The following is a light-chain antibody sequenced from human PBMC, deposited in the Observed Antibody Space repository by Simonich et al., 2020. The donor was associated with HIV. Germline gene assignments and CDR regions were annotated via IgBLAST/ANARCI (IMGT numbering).Light chain of an antibody. CDR1: QSVSSN. J-gene: IGKJ2*01. CDR2: GAS. V-gene: IGKV3-15*01. Sequence: EIVMTQSPATLSVSPGERVTLSCRASQSVSSNLAWYLQKPGQAPRLLIYGASTRSTGIPARFSGSGSGTEFTLTINSMQSGDFAVYYCQQYNNWPLFFGQGAKLEIK. CDR3: QQYNNWPLF.